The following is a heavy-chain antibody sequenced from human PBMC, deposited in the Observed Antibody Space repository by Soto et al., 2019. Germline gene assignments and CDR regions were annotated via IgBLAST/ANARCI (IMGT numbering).Heavy chain of an antibody. CDR1: GGTFRSYD. V-gene: IGHV1-69*06. Sequence: SSAKVSRKASGGTFRSYDSSWVRPAPGQGLEWMGGIIPIFGTANYAQKFQGRVTITADKYTSTAYMALSSLRAEDTAVYYCPGSSSPSHFDYWGQGTLVTV. CDR3: PGSSSPSHFDY. D-gene: IGHD6-6*01. CDR2: IIPIFGTA. J-gene: IGHJ4*02.